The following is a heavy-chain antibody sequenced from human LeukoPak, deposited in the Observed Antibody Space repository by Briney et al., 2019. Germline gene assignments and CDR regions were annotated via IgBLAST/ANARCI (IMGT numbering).Heavy chain of an antibody. CDR3: ARPYDYVWGSYRRAAFDI. Sequence: PSETLSLTCTVSGGSISSGSYYWSWIRQRAGKGLEWLGRIYTSGSTNYNPSLKSRVTISVDTSKNQFSLKLSSVTAADTAVYYCARPYDYVWGSYRRAAFDIWGQGTMVTVSS. J-gene: IGHJ3*02. CDR2: IYTSGST. CDR1: GGSISSGSYY. D-gene: IGHD3-16*02. V-gene: IGHV4-61*02.